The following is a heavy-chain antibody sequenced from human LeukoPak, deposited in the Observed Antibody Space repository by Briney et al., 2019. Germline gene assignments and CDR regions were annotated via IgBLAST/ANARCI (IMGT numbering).Heavy chain of an antibody. CDR2: INHSGNT. D-gene: IGHD3-22*01. CDR1: GSSFTGYY. V-gene: IGHV4-34*01. CDR3: ARGRDYYDRSGRLDF. Sequence: SETLSLTRGVHGSSFTGYYWTWIRQPPGKGLEWIGEINHSGNTNYNASLKSRVSISVDTSKNQFSLDLTSVTAADTAVYYCARGRDYYDRSGRLDFWDQGTLVTFS. J-gene: IGHJ4*02.